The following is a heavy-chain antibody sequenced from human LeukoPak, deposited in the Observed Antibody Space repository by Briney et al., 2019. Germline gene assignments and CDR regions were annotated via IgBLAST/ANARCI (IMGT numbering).Heavy chain of an antibody. CDR1: GFTFSNYE. Sequence: GGSLRLSCAASGFTFSNYEMNCVRQAPGKGLEWLSYISGSAATIYYADSVQGRFTISRDNAKNSLYLQMNSLRAEDTAVYYCARMTTVTHYWGQGTLVTVSS. CDR2: ISGSAATI. V-gene: IGHV3-48*03. CDR3: ARMTTVTHY. D-gene: IGHD4-17*01. J-gene: IGHJ4*02.